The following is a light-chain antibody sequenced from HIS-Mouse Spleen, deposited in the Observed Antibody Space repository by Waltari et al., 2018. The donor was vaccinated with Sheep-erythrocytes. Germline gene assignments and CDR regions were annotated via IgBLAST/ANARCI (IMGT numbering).Light chain of an antibody. CDR1: SSDVGSYNL. V-gene: IGLV2-23*01. CDR3: CSYAGSSTPWV. J-gene: IGLJ3*02. CDR2: AGS. Sequence: QSALTQPASVSGSPGQSITISCTGTSSDVGSYNLVSWYQQHPGKAPHLMIYAGSKRPSGVSTRFSGSKSGNTASLTISGLQAEDEADYYCCSYAGSSTPWVFGGGTKLTVL.